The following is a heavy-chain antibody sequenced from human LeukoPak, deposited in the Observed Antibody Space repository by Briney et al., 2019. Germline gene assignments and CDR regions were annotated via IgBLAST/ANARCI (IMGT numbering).Heavy chain of an antibody. CDR1: GLIFSDAW. D-gene: IGHD4-23*01. CDR3: ATDDGRWSH. V-gene: IGHV3-15*01. J-gene: IGHJ4*02. CDR2: IKSKTDSEAT. Sequence: GGSLRLSCAVSGLIFSDAWLSWVRQAPGKGLEWVGRIKSKTDSEATEYATPMKGRFTVSRDDSSNTLFLQMSSLEIEDTAVYYCATDDGRWSHWGQGTLVTVSS.